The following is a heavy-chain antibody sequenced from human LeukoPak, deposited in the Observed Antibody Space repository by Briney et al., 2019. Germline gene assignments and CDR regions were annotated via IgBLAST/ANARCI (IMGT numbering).Heavy chain of an antibody. D-gene: IGHD3-9*01. CDR2: ISYSGST. J-gene: IGHJ3*02. Sequence: TSETLSLTCTVSGGSISSYYWSWIRQPPGKGLEWIGYISYSGSTNYNPSLKSRVTISIDTSKNQFSLKLRSVTAADTAIYYYARQGYDILTGYIDAFDIWGQGTMVTVSS. V-gene: IGHV4-59*08. CDR3: ARQGYDILTGYIDAFDI. CDR1: GGSISSYY.